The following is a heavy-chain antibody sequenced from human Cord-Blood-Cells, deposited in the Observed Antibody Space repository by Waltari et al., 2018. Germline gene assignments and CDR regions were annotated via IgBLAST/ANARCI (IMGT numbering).Heavy chain of an antibody. CDR1: GYTFTGYY. Sequence: QVQLVQSGAEVKKPGASVKVSCKASGYTFTGYYMHWVRQAPGQGLEWMGWINPNRGGTNYAQKFQGRVTMTGDTSISTAYMELSRLRSDDTAVYYCARDLAENWGWYFDLWGRGTLVTVSS. D-gene: IGHD7-27*01. J-gene: IGHJ2*01. CDR3: ARDLAENWGWYFDL. CDR2: INPNRGGT. V-gene: IGHV1-2*02.